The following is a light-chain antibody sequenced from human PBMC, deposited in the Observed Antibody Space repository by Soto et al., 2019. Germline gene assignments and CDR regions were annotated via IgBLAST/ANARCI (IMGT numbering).Light chain of an antibody. CDR2: AAS. CDR3: QQCYSFPVT. V-gene: IGKV1-12*01. Sequence: DIQMTQSPSSVSASVGDRVSITCRASQDIGDWLAWYQQKPGKAPKPLVYAASSLQSGVPSRFSGSGSGTDFTLTIGSLQPEDFATYYCQQCYSFPVTFGGGTKVDIK. CDR1: QDIGDW. J-gene: IGKJ4*01.